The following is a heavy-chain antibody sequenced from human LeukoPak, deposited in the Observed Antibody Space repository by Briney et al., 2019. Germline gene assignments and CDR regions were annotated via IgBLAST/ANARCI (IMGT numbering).Heavy chain of an antibody. J-gene: IGHJ4*02. CDR3: ARDVTYYTY. CDR1: GGSVDTIDYY. V-gene: IGHV4-61*08. Sequence: SETLSLTCTVSGGSVDTIDYYWSWIRQPPGKGLEWIGYIYYSGSTNYNPSLKSRVTISVDTSKNQFSLKLSSVTAADTAVYYCARDVTYYTYWGQGTLVTVSS. CDR2: IYYSGST. D-gene: IGHD1-26*01.